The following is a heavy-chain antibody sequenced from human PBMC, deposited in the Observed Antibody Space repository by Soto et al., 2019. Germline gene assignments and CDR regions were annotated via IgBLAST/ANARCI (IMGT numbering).Heavy chain of an antibody. J-gene: IGHJ4*02. CDR3: VRHAQWIIRAY. V-gene: IGHV4-30-4*01. CDR2: IYYSGNT. D-gene: IGHD5-12*01. Sequence: SETLSLTCTVSGDSISSGDYYWSWIRQPPGKGLEWIGCIYYSGNTYYNTSLKRRFSISVDTSKNQFSLKLSSVTAADTAVYYCVRHAQWIIRAYRGQGSLVT. CDR1: GDSISSGDYY.